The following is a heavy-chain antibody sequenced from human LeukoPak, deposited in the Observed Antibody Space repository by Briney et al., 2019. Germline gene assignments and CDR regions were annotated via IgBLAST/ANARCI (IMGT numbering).Heavy chain of an antibody. J-gene: IGHJ4*02. CDR2: IWYDGSNK. D-gene: IGHD3-3*01. Sequence: GGSLRLSCAASGFTFSSYGMHWVRQAPGKGLEWVAVIWYDGSNKYYADSVKGRFTISRDNSKNTLYLQMNSLRAEDTAVYYCAKGHYDFWSGLLQTLDYWGQGTLVTVSS. V-gene: IGHV3-30*02. CDR3: AKGHYDFWSGLLQTLDY. CDR1: GFTFSSYG.